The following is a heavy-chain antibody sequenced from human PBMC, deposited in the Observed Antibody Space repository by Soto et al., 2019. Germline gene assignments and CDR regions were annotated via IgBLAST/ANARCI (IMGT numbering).Heavy chain of an antibody. V-gene: IGHV4-31*03. D-gene: IGHD3-10*01. CDR1: GGSISSGGYY. CDR3: ARAFAGYGMDV. J-gene: IGHJ6*02. Sequence: SETLSLTCTFSGGSISSGGYYWSWIRQHPGKGLEWIGYIYYSGSTYYNPSLKSRVTISVDTSKNQFSLKLSSVTAADTAVYYCARAFAGYGMDVWGQGTTVTVSS. CDR2: IYYSGST.